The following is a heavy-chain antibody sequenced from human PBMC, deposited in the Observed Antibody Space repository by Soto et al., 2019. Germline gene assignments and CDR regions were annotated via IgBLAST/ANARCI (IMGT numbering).Heavy chain of an antibody. CDR3: ARYGDYGAFDY. CDR2: IWYDGSNK. J-gene: IGHJ4*02. Sequence: GGSLRLSCAASGFTFSSYGMHWVRQAPGKGLEWVAVIWYDGSNKYNADSVKGRFTISRDNSKNTLYLQMNSLRAEDTAVYYCARYGDYGAFDYWGQGTLVTVSS. V-gene: IGHV3-33*01. D-gene: IGHD4-17*01. CDR1: GFTFSSYG.